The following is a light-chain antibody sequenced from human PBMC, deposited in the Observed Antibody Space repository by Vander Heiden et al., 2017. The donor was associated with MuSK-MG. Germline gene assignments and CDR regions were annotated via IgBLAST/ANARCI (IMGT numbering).Light chain of an antibody. Sequence: SYELTQPPSVSVSPGQTASITCSGDKLGDKYACWYQQKPGQSPVLVIYQASKRPAGIPERFSGSNSGNTATLTISGTQAMDEADYYCQAWDSSTEEVVFGGGTKLTGL. CDR2: QAS. J-gene: IGLJ2*01. CDR3: QAWDSSTEEVV. CDR1: KLGDKY. V-gene: IGLV3-1*01.